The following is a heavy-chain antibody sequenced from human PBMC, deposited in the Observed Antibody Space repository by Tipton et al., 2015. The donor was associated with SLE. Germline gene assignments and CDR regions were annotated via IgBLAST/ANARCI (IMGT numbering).Heavy chain of an antibody. D-gene: IGHD4-17*01. CDR2: INHSGST. V-gene: IGHV4-34*01. Sequence: TLSLTCAVYGGSFSGYYWNWIRQPPGKGLEWIGEINHSGSTNYNPSLKSRVTISVDTSKNRFSLKLTSVSAADTAVYYCARGPTSYGDAGSDAFDIWGQGTGVSVSS. CDR1: GGSFSGYY. J-gene: IGHJ3*02. CDR3: ARGPTSYGDAGSDAFDI.